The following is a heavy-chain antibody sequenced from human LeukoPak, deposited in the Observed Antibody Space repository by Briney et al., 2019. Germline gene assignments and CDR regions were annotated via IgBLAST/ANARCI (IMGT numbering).Heavy chain of an antibody. J-gene: IGHJ6*03. Sequence: ASVKVSCKASGYTFTSYDINWVRQATEQGLEWMGWMNPNSGNTGYAQKFQGRVTMTRNTSISTAYMELSSLRSEDTAVYYCARAQRVVYSVAARYYYMDVWGRGTTVTVSS. CDR2: MNPNSGNT. V-gene: IGHV1-8*01. CDR3: ARAQRVVYSVAARYYYMDV. CDR1: GYTFTSYD. D-gene: IGHD5/OR15-5a*01.